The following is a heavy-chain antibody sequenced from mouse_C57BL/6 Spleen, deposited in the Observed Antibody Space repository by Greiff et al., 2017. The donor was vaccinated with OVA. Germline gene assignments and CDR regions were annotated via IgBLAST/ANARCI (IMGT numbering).Heavy chain of an antibody. CDR3: VRHASLWSFDY. J-gene: IGHJ2*01. CDR2: IRSKSNNYAT. CDR1: GFSFNTYA. D-gene: IGHD1-1*02. V-gene: IGHV10-1*01. Sequence: EVMLVESGGGLVQPTGSLKLSCAASGFSFNTYAMNWVRQAPGKGLEWVARIRSKSNNYATYYADSVKDRFTISRDDSESMLYLQMNNLKTKDTAMYYCVRHASLWSFDYWGQGTTLTVSS.